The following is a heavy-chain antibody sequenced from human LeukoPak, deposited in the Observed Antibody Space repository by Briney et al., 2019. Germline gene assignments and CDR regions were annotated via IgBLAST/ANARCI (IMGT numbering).Heavy chain of an antibody. CDR3: ARVKDWYFDL. V-gene: IGHV4-59*01. CDR1: GGTISNFY. Sequence: SETLSLTCNVSGGTISNFYWSWIRQSPGKGLEWIGRIYYRGSTAYNPSLTSRVTISVDTSNNQFSLKLTSVTAADTAVYYCARVKDWYFDLWGRGTLVAVSS. CDR2: IYYRGST. J-gene: IGHJ2*01.